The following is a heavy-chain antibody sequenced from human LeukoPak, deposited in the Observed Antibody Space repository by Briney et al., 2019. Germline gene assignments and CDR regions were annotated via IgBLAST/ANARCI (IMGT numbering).Heavy chain of an antibody. J-gene: IGHJ4*02. CDR3: ARMGGSSTSCFDY. CDR2: INWNGGST. D-gene: IGHD2-2*01. V-gene: IGHV3-20*04. CDR1: GFTFVDYG. Sequence: GGSLRLSCAASGFTFVDYGMSWVRQAPGKGLEWVSGINWNGGSTGYADSVKGRFTISRDNSKNTLYLQMNSLRAEDTAVYYCARMGGSSTSCFDYWGQGTLVTVSS.